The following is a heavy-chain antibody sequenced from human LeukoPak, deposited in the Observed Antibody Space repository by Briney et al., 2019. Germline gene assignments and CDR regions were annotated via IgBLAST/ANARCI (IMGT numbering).Heavy chain of an antibody. CDR3: ATDLNLSQLVMLIY. CDR1: GYTLTELS. V-gene: IGHV1-24*01. D-gene: IGHD6-13*01. J-gene: IGHJ4*02. CDR2: FDPEDGET. Sequence: ASVKVSCKVSGYTLTELSMHWVRQAPGKGLEWMGGFDPEDGETIYAQKFQGRVTMTEDTSTDTAYMELSSLRSEDTAVYYCATDLNLSQLVMLIYWGQGTLVTVSS.